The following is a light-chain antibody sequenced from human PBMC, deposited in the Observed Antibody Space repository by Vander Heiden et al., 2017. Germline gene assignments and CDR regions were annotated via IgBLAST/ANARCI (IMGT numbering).Light chain of an antibody. V-gene: IGKV1-5*03. CDR1: QSVSSW. Sequence: DIQMIQSPSTLPASVGDRVTITCRASQSVSSWLAWYQQKPGEAPRLLIYKASNLGSGVPSRFSGSGSGTEFTLTISSLQPDDSATYSCQHYNTYSYTFGQGTKLEIK. CDR3: QHYNTYSYT. J-gene: IGKJ2*01. CDR2: KAS.